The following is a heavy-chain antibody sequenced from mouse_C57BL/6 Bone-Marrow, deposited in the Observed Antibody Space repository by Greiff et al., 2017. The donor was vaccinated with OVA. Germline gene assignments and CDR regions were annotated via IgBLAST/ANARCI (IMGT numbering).Heavy chain of an antibody. CDR1: GFTFSSYG. J-gene: IGHJ4*01. V-gene: IGHV5-6*02. Sequence: EVMLVESGGDLVKPGGSLKLSCAASGFTFSSYGMSWVRQTPDKRLEWVATISSGGSYTYYPDSVKGRFTISRDNAKNTLYLQMSSLKSEDTAMYYCARRKSTEAMDYWGQGTSVTVSS. CDR3: ARRKSTEAMDY. CDR2: ISSGGSYT.